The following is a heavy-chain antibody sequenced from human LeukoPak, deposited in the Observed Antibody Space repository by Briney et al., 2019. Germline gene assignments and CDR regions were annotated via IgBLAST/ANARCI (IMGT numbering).Heavy chain of an antibody. J-gene: IGHJ6*02. CDR2: LSPSSTTI. D-gene: IGHD2-15*01. CDR3: ATVHCSGGSCYDGSYYGMDV. V-gene: IGHV3-48*02. Sequence: PGGSLRLSCAASGSNFSTYGMHWVRQAPGKGLEWLSYLSPSSTTIYYADSVKGRFTVSRDNAKNSLYLQMNSLRDEDTAVYYCATVHCSGGSCYDGSYYGMDVWGQGTTVTVSS. CDR1: GSNFSTYG.